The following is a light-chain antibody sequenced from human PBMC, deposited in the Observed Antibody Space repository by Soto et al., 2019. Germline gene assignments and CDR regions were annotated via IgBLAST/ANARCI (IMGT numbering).Light chain of an antibody. CDR3: QQYNKWPLT. V-gene: IGKV3-15*01. J-gene: IGKJ1*01. CDR2: GVS. Sequence: EIMMTQSPGTLSASPGEIATVSCGASQSVSSNLAWYQQKPGQAPRLLIYGVSTRATGIPARFSGSGSGTEFTLTISSLQSEDFAVYYCQQYNKWPLTFGQGTKVEIK. CDR1: QSVSSN.